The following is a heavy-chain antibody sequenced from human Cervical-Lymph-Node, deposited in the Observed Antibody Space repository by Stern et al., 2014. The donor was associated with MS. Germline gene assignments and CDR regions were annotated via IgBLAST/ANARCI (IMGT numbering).Heavy chain of an antibody. CDR1: GYTFTSYW. CDR2: IYPGDSET. J-gene: IGHJ4*02. V-gene: IGHV5-51*03. CDR3: ARTSGSYSWDYFDY. Sequence: EVQLVQSGAEVKKPGESLKISCKASGYTFTSYWIGWVRQMPGKGLEWMGIIYPGDSETRYSPSFQGQVTISADKSIGTAYLQWSSLKASDIAMYYCARTSGSYSWDYFDYWGQGTLVTVSS. D-gene: IGHD1-26*01.